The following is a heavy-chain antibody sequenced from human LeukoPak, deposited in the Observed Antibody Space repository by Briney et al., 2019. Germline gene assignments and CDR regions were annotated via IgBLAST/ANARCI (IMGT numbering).Heavy chain of an antibody. D-gene: IGHD2-21*02. J-gene: IGHJ4*02. CDR3: ARLGIGLLDY. V-gene: IGHV4-39*01. Sequence: SETLSLTCTVSGGSISSSSYSWGWTRQPPEKGLEWIGSIYYSGSTHYNPSLKSRVTISVDTSKNQFSLKLSSVTAADTAVYYCARLGIGLLDYWGQGTLVTVSS. CDR2: IYYSGST. CDR1: GGSISSSSYS.